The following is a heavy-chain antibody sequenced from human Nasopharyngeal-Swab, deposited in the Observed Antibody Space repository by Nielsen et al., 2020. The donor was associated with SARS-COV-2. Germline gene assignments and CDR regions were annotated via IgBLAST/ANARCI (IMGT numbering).Heavy chain of an antibody. D-gene: IGHD5-24*01. CDR1: GFTFSTYA. J-gene: IGHJ5*02. Sequence: GESLKISCAASGFTFSTYAVHWVRQAPGKGLEWVAFISYDGSNKYYADSVKGRFTISRDNSKNTLYLQMNSLRAEDTAVYYCASTGQRDWLDPWGQGTLVTVSS. CDR2: ISYDGSNK. V-gene: IGHV3-30-3*01. CDR3: ASTGQRDWLDP.